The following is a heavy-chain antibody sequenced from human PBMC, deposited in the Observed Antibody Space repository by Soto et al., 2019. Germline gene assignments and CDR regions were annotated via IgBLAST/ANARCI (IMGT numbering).Heavy chain of an antibody. V-gene: IGHV3-30*03. D-gene: IGHD2-8*01. CDR2: ISYDGSEK. Sequence: GGSLRLSCEASGFTFSSDGMHWVRQAPDKGLEWVAVISYDGSEKYYAESVKGRFTVSRDNSKDTLYLQMNSLRPEDTAVYYCARGGVPYFDDWGQGTLVTVSS. J-gene: IGHJ4*02. CDR3: ARGGVPYFDD. CDR1: GFTFSSDG.